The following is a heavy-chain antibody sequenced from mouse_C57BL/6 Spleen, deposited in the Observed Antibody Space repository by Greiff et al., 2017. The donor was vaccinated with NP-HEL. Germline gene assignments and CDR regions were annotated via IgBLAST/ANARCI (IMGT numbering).Heavy chain of an antibody. CDR1: GYTFTDYY. Sequence: EVKLQQSGPELVKPGASVKISCKASGYTFTDYYMNWVKQSHGKSLEWIGDINPNNGGTSYNQKFKGKATLTVDKSSSTAYMELRSLTSEDSAVYYCARPYGNYDAMDYWGQGTSVTVSS. CDR3: ARPYGNYDAMDY. V-gene: IGHV1-26*01. D-gene: IGHD2-1*01. CDR2: INPNNGGT. J-gene: IGHJ4*01.